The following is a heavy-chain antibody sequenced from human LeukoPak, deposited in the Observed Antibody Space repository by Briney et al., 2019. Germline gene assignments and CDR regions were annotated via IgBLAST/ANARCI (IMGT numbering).Heavy chain of an antibody. V-gene: IGHV1-2*02. CDR3: ARDVGGSYNYYYCMDV. CDR2: INPNSGGT. D-gene: IGHD1-26*01. J-gene: IGHJ6*03. Sequence: GASVKVSCKASGYTFTGYYMLWVRQASGQGLEWKGWINPNSGGTNYAQKFQGRVTMTRDTSISTAYMELSRLRSDDTAVYYCARDVGGSYNYYYCMDVWGKGTTVTVSS. CDR1: GYTFTGYY.